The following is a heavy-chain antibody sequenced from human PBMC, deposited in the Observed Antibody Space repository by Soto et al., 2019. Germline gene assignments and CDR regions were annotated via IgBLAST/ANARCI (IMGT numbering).Heavy chain of an antibody. Sequence: PSETLSLTCTVSGGSISSYYWSWMRQPAGKGLEWMGRIYTSGSTNYNPSLKSRVTMSVDTYRNQFSLKLSSVTAADTAVYYCARRDLSWSGHYVGCFDPWGQGPLVTVS. CDR1: GGSISSYY. CDR3: ARRDLSWSGHYVGCFDP. V-gene: IGHV4-4*07. CDR2: IYTSGST. J-gene: IGHJ5*02. D-gene: IGHD3-3*01.